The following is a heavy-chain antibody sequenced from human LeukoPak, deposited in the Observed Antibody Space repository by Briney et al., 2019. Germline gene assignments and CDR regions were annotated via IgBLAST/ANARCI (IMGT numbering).Heavy chain of an antibody. CDR2: IIPMLGTV. Sequence: SVKVSCEASGGSFGSYGIAWVRQAPGQGLERMGRIIPMLGTVNYAQKFQGRVTIIADKFTSTAYMELSSLRSEDTAVYYCARDLGIAAPVDYWGQGTLVTVSS. J-gene: IGHJ4*02. CDR1: GGSFGSYG. V-gene: IGHV1-69*04. CDR3: ARDLGIAAPVDY. D-gene: IGHD6-13*01.